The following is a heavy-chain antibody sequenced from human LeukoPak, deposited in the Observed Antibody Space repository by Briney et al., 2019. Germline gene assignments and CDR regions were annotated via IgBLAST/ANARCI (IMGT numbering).Heavy chain of an antibody. CDR2: IYYSGST. Sequence: SETLSLTCTVSGGSISSYYWSWIRQPPGKGLVWIGYIYYSGSTNYNPSLKSRVTISVDTSKNQFSLKLSSVSAADTAVYYCVDTAMVRGAFDIWGQGTMVTVSS. V-gene: IGHV4-59*12. CDR1: GGSISSYY. CDR3: VDTAMVRGAFDI. D-gene: IGHD5-18*01. J-gene: IGHJ3*02.